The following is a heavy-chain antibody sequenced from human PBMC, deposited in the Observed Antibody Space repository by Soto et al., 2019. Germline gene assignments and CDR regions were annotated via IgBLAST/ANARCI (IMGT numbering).Heavy chain of an antibody. V-gene: IGHV3-23*01. J-gene: IGHJ4*02. CDR2: ISGSGGST. CDR1: GFTFSSYA. CDR3: AKVRYYYGSGVWDY. Sequence: EVQLLESGGGLVQPGGSLRLSCAASGFTFSSYAMRWVRQAPGKGLEWVSAISGSGGSTYYADSVQGRFTISRDNSKITLYLQMNSLIAEDTDVYYWAKVRYYYGSGVWDYWGQGTLVTVSS. D-gene: IGHD3-10*01.